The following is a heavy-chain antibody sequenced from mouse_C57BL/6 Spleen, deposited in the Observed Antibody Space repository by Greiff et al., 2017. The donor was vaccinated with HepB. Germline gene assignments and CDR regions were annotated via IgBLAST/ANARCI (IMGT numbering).Heavy chain of an antibody. D-gene: IGHD1-1*01. CDR1: GYTFTSYW. J-gene: IGHJ4*01. CDR3: ATTVVTRAMDY. V-gene: IGHV1-64*01. Sequence: VQLQQPGAELVKPGASVKLSCKASGYTFTSYWMHWVKQRPGQGLEWIGMIHPNSGSTNYNEKCKSKATLTVDKSSSTAYMQLSSLTSEDSAVYYCATTVVTRAMDYWGQGTSVTVSS. CDR2: IHPNSGST.